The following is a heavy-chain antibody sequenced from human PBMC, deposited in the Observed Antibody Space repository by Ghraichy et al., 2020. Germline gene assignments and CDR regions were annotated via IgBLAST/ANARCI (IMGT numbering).Heavy chain of an antibody. D-gene: IGHD3-16*01. CDR1: GFTFSSYA. CDR2: ISGSGGST. V-gene: IGHV3-23*01. Sequence: GGSLRLSCAASGFTFSSYAMSWVRQAPGKGLEWVSAISGSGGSTYYADSVKGRFTISRDNSKNTLYLQMNSLRAEDTAVYYCAKDLIDPYDYVWGPPPAAEGAFDIWGQGTMVTVSS. CDR3: AKDLIDPYDYVWGPPPAAEGAFDI. J-gene: IGHJ3*02.